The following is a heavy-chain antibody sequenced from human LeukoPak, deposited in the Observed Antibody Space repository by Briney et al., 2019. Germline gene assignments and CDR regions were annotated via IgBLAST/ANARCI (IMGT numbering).Heavy chain of an antibody. CDR2: IYPGDSDT. CDR1: GYSFTSYW. V-gene: IGHV5-51*01. CDR3: ARLSGSYYSAFDI. D-gene: IGHD1-26*01. Sequence: EESLKISCKGSGYSFTSYWIGWVRQVPGKGLEWMGTIYPGDSDTRYSPSFQGQVTISADKSISTAYLQWSSLKASDTAMYYCARLSGSYYSAFDIWGQGTMLTVSS. J-gene: IGHJ3*02.